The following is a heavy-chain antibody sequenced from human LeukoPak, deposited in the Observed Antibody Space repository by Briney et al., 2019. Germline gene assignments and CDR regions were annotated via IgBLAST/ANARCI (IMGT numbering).Heavy chain of an antibody. J-gene: IGHJ6*03. CDR3: ARDRLVVPAMAYYYYMDV. V-gene: IGHV4-59*01. CDR1: GGSINDYY. Sequence: PSETLSLTCTVSGGSINDYYWSWIRQPPGKGLEWIGYIYYSGSTNYNPSLKSRVTISVDTSKSQFSLKLSSVTAADTAVYYCARDRLVVPAMAYYYYMDVWGKGTTVTVS. CDR2: IYYSGST. D-gene: IGHD2-2*01.